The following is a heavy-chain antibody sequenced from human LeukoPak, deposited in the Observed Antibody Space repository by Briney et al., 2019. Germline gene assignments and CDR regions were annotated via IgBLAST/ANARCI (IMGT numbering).Heavy chain of an antibody. CDR2: IHYSGSI. CDR1: GGSISSYY. V-gene: IGHV4-59*01. J-gene: IGHJ4*02. CDR3: AREGDYYDSSGLFDY. D-gene: IGHD3-22*01. Sequence: SETLSLTCTVSGGSISSYYWSWIRQPPGKGLEWIGYIHYSGSINYNPSLKSRVIISVDTSKNQFSLKLSSVAAADTAVYYCAREGDYYDSSGLFDYWGQGTLVTVSS.